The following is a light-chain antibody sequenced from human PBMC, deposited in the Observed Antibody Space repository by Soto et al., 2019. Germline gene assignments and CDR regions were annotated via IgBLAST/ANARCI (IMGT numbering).Light chain of an antibody. V-gene: IGKV1-12*01. CDR3: QQGHNWPLT. CDR1: QGLGGS. J-gene: IGKJ5*01. Sequence: DIQITQSPASVSASVGDRVTSTWRATQGLGGSLAWYQQKPGKAPKLLISVTSRLQSGVPSRFSGSASGTDFTLTIDSLQPEDLATYYCQQGHNWPLTFGQGTRLEIK. CDR2: VTS.